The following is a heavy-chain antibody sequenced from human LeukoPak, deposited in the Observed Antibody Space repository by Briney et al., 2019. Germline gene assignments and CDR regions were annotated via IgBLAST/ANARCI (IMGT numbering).Heavy chain of an antibody. Sequence: ASVKVSCKASGYTFTGYYMHWVRQAPGQRLEWMGWINAGNGNTKYSQEFQGRVTITRDTSASTAYMELSSLRSEDMAVYYCARGPPIHDSSGYYYGRFDYWGQGTLVTVSS. CDR2: INAGNGNT. CDR3: ARGPPIHDSSGYYYGRFDY. CDR1: GYTFTGYY. J-gene: IGHJ4*02. V-gene: IGHV1-3*03. D-gene: IGHD3-22*01.